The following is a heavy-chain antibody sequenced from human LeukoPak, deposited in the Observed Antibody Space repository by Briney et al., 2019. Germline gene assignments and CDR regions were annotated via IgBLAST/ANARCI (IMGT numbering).Heavy chain of an antibody. Sequence: GGSLRLSCAASGFTFSSYAMSWVRQAPGKGLEWVSAISGSGGSTYYADSVKGRFTISRDNSKNTLYLQMNSLRAEDTAVYYCAKSVSETASIAAAGSQHWGQGTLVTVSS. D-gene: IGHD6-13*01. CDR1: GFTFSSYA. CDR2: ISGSGGST. CDR3: AKSVSETASIAAAGSQH. J-gene: IGHJ1*01. V-gene: IGHV3-23*01.